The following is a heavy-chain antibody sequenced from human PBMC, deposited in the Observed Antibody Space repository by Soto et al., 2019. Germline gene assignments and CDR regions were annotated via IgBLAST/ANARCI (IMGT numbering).Heavy chain of an antibody. Sequence: GGSLRLSCAASGFTFSSYGMHWVRQAPGKGLEWVAVIWYDGSNKYYADSVKGRFTISRDNSKNTLYLQMNSLRAEDTAVYYCARDHDYDSSSYYFDYWGQGTLVTVAS. CDR3: ARDHDYDSSSYYFDY. D-gene: IGHD3-22*01. CDR2: IWYDGSNK. V-gene: IGHV3-33*01. CDR1: GFTFSSYG. J-gene: IGHJ4*02.